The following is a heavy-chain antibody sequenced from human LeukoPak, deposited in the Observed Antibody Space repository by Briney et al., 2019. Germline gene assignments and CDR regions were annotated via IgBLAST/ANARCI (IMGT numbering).Heavy chain of an antibody. CDR2: ISAYNGNT. CDR1: GYTFTSYG. Sequence: GASVKVSFKASGYTFTSYGISWVRQAPGQGLEWMGWISAYNGNTNYAQKLQGRVTMTTDTSTSTAYMELRSLRSDDTAVYYCARHIVGAQGVVYAFDIWGQGTMVTVSS. CDR3: ARHIVGAQGVVYAFDI. V-gene: IGHV1-18*01. D-gene: IGHD2-15*01. J-gene: IGHJ3*02.